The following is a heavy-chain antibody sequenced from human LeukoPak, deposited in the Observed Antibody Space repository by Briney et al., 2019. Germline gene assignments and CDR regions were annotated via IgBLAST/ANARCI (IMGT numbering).Heavy chain of an antibody. CDR3: ARTRGTTNLGYYYYGMDV. CDR2: IIPILGIA. D-gene: IGHD2-2*01. V-gene: IGHV1-69*04. CDR1: GYTFTSYG. Sequence: SVKVSCKASGYTFTSYGISWVRQAPGQGLEWMGRIIPILGIANYAQKFQGRVTITADKSTSTAYMELSSLRSEDTAVYYCARTRGTTNLGYYYYGMDVWGQGTTVTVSS. J-gene: IGHJ6*02.